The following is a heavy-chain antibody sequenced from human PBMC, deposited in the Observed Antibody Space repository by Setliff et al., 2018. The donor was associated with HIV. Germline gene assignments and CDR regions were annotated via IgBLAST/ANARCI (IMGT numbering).Heavy chain of an antibody. CDR3: ARRSIVGVTRGFYYYGLDV. CDR1: GGSINNHY. J-gene: IGHJ6*02. V-gene: IGHV4-4*09. Sequence: PSETLFLTCTVSGGSINNHYWYWIRQPPGKGLEWIGYIYISGTTNYNPSLKNRVTMSLDTSKTQVSLRLTSVTAADTAVYYCARRSIVGVTRGFYYYGLDVWGQGTTVTVSS. CDR2: IYISGTT. D-gene: IGHD1-26*01.